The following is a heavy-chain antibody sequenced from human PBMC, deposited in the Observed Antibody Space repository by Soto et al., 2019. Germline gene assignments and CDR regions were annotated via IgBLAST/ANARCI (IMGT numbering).Heavy chain of an antibody. CDR1: GYTFTSYD. CDR3: ARVEYCSGGSCPPPAFDI. D-gene: IGHD2-15*01. CDR2: MNPNSGNT. J-gene: IGHJ3*02. V-gene: IGHV1-8*01. Sequence: ASVKVSCKASGYTFTSYDINWVRQATGQGLEWMGWMNPNSGNTGYAQKFQGRVTMTRNTSISTAYMELSSLRSEDTAVYYCARVEYCSGGSCPPPAFDIWGKETMVTVSS.